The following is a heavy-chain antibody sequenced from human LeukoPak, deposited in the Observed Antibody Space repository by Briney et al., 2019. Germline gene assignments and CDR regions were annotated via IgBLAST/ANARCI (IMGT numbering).Heavy chain of an antibody. CDR1: GFTFSSYG. V-gene: IGHV3-33*01. CDR3: ATLGDYGDYSFDS. CDR2: IWYDGSNK. J-gene: IGHJ4*02. Sequence: PGGSLRLSCAASGFTFSSYGMHWVRQAPGKGLEWVAVIWYDGSNKYYADSVKGRFTISRDNSKNTLYLQMNSLRAEDTAVYYCATLGDYGDYSFDSWGQGTLVTVSS. D-gene: IGHD4-17*01.